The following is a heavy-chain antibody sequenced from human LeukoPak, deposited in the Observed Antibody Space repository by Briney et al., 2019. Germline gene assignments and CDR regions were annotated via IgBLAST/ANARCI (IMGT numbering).Heavy chain of an antibody. CDR3: AIDGYSYGYYFDY. J-gene: IGHJ4*02. CDR2: ISSDGSNK. D-gene: IGHD5-18*01. V-gene: IGHV3-30*03. CDR1: GFSFSSYG. Sequence: GGSLRLSCAASGFSFSSYGMHWVRQAPGKGLEWVAIISSDGSNKYHADSVKGRFTISRDNSKNTLYLQMNSLRAEDTAVFYCAIDGYSYGYYFDYWGQGTLVTVSS.